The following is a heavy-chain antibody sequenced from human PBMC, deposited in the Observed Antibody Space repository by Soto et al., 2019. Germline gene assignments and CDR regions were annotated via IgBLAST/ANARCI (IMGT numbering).Heavy chain of an antibody. CDR1: GGTFSSYT. CDR3: ARDRRSGNYYTGNYYYYGLDV. J-gene: IGHJ6*02. Sequence: SVKVSCKASGGTFSSYTITWVRQAPGQGLEWMGRIIPILGIANYAQKFQGRVTITADKSTSTAYMELSSLTSEDTAVYYCARDRRSGNYYTGNYYYYGLDVWGQGTTVTVSS. V-gene: IGHV1-69*04. D-gene: IGHD3-10*01. CDR2: IIPILGIA.